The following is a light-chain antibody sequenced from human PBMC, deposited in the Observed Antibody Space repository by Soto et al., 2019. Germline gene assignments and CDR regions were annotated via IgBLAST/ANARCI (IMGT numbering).Light chain of an antibody. Sequence: IRTTQSPSSFSASTGDRVTITCRASQGISSFLAWYQQKSGKAPKLLMYAASTLQSGVPSRFSGSGSGTDFTLTISSLQSEDFATYYCQQYYLYPRTFGQGTKVDIK. J-gene: IGKJ1*01. V-gene: IGKV1-8*01. CDR3: QQYYLYPRT. CDR1: QGISSF. CDR2: AAS.